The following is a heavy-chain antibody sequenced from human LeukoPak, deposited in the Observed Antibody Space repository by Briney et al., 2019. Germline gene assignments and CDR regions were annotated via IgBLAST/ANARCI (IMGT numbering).Heavy chain of an antibody. D-gene: IGHD6-13*01. V-gene: IGHV4-38-2*02. J-gene: IGHJ4*02. CDR1: GYSISSGYY. CDR3: AREIAAAGAFGY. Sequence: PSETLSLTCTVSGYSISSGYYWGWIRQPPGKGLEWIGSVYHSGSTYYNPSLKSRVTISVDTSKNQFSLKLSSVTAADTAVYYCAREIAAAGAFGYWGQGTLVTVSS. CDR2: VYHSGST.